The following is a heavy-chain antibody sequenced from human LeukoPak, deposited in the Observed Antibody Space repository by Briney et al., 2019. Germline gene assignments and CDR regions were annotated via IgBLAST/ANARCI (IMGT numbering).Heavy chain of an antibody. J-gene: IGHJ4*02. D-gene: IGHD6-19*01. CDR3: ARNPGGAVAGTVVDY. V-gene: IGHV1-46*01. CDR1: GYTFTSYY. Sequence: GASVKVSCKASGYTFTSYYMHWVRQAPGQGLEWMGLINPSGGTTRYAQKFQGRVTMTRDMSTSTVYMELSSLRSEDTAVYYCARNPGGAVAGTVVDYWGQGTLVTVSS. CDR2: INPSGGTT.